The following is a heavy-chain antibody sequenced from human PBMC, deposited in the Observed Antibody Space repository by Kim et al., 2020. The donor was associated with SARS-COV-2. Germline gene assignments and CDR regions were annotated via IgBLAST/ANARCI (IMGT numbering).Heavy chain of an antibody. CDR2: T. V-gene: IGHV4-39*01. Sequence: TYYNPSLKSRVTISVDTSKNQFSLKLSSVTAADTAVYYCARQSLGYYFDYWGQGTLVTVSS. J-gene: IGHJ4*02. CDR3: ARQSLGYYFDY.